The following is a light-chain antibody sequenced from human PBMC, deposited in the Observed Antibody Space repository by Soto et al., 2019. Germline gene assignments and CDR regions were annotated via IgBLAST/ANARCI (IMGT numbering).Light chain of an antibody. J-gene: IGLJ2*01. CDR3: SSYTSSSTPVV. CDR1: SNDIGTYDY. CDR2: GVR. Sequence: QSVLTQPTSVSGSPGQSITISCTGNSNDIGTYDYVSWYQQHPGKAPRLLIHGVRNRPSGISSRFSASKSGLTASLTISGLQAEDEADYYCSSYTSSSTPVVFGGGTKLTVL. V-gene: IGLV2-14*01.